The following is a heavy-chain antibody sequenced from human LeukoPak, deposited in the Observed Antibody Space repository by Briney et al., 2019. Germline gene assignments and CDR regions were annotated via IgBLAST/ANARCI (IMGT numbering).Heavy chain of an antibody. CDR2: ISGRGGST. V-gene: IGHV3-23*01. D-gene: IGHD6-19*01. CDR3: AKDGHVAVAAPFDY. CDR1: EFTFSSYA. J-gene: IGHJ4*02. Sequence: PGGSLRLSCAASEFTFSSYAMSWVRQAPGKGLEWVSAISGRGGSTYYADSVKGRFTISRDNSKNTLYLQMNSLRAEDTAVYYCAKDGHVAVAAPFDYWGQGTLVTVSS.